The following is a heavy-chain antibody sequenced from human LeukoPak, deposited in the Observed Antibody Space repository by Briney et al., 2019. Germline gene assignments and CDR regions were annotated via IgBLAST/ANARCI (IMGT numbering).Heavy chain of an antibody. CDR1: GFTVSSTY. CDR3: ARGVLGVIPIDY. J-gene: IGHJ4*02. V-gene: IGHV3-53*01. CDR2: IYGDDNA. Sequence: GGSLRLSCAASGFTVSSTYMAWVRQAPGKGLQWVSFIYGDDNAFYADSVKGRFTISRDNSNNTLYLQMNSLRAEDTAVYYRARGVLGVIPIDYWGQGTLVTVSS. D-gene: IGHD2-8*02.